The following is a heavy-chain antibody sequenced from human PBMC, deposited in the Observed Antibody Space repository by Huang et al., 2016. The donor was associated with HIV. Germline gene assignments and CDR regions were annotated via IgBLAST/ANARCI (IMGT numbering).Heavy chain of an antibody. CDR2: INDSGTS. CDR3: AREVMTSFGGPFDP. Sequence: QVQLYQWGAGLLRPSETLSLTCAVYRGSLSGYYWSWIRQSPEKGLEWIGEINDSGTSNYNPSLKSRVTISVDTSKKQLSLKLKSVTAADTAVYYCAREVMTSFGGPFDPWGQGTLVAVSS. CDR1: RGSLSGYY. V-gene: IGHV4-34*01. D-gene: IGHD3-16*01. J-gene: IGHJ5*02.